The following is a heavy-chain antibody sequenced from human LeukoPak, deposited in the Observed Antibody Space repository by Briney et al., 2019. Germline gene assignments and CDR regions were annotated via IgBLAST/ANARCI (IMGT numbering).Heavy chain of an antibody. D-gene: IGHD5-24*01. Sequence: GGSLRLSCAASGFTLSNFAMHWVRQATGKGLEWVSAIGTAGDTFYPGSVKGRFTISRENAKNSLYLQMNSLRAEDTAVYYCAIYRDGYKILFGYWGQGTLVTVSS. CDR2: IGTAGDT. J-gene: IGHJ4*02. V-gene: IGHV3-13*01. CDR1: GFTLSNFA. CDR3: AIYRDGYKILFGY.